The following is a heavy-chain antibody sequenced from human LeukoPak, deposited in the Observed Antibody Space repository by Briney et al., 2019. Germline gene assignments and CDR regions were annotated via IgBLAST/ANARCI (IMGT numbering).Heavy chain of an antibody. J-gene: IGHJ6*03. Sequence: GGSLRLSCAASGFTVSSNYMSWVRQAPGKGLEWVSIIYSGGSTYYADSVKGRFTISRDNSKNTLYLQMSSLRAEDTAVYYCARGKSIAARPSYYYYYMDVWGQGTMVTVSS. D-gene: IGHD6-6*01. CDR1: GFTVSSNY. CDR3: ARGKSIAARPSYYYYYMDV. CDR2: IYSGGST. V-gene: IGHV3-66*01.